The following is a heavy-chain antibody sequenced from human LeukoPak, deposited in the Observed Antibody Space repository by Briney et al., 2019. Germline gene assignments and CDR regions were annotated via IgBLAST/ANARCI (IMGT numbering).Heavy chain of an antibody. V-gene: IGHV4-4*07. Sequence: KPSETLSLTCTVSGASISNYYWIWIRQPAGKGLEWIGRIYTGGSTNYNPSLKSRVTMSVDTSNNQFPLRVTSVTAADTAVYYCAKGMTTSSAGTFDYWGQGTLVTVSS. J-gene: IGHJ4*02. CDR2: IYTGGST. CDR3: AKGMTTSSAGTFDY. CDR1: GASISNYY. D-gene: IGHD6-13*01.